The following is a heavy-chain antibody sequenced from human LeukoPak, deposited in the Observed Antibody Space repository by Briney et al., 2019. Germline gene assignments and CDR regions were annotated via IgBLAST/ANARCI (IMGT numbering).Heavy chain of an antibody. CDR1: GGSISGSNW. J-gene: IGHJ5*02. D-gene: IGHD3-9*01. CDR2: LYHSGST. Sequence: SGTLSLTCAVSGGSISGSNWWSWVRQPPGKGLEWIGELYHSGSTNYNPSLKSRVTISVDKSKNQFSLKLSSVTAADTAVYYCARGHYHYDILTGYSGGDWFDPWGQGTLVTVSS. V-gene: IGHV4-4*02. CDR3: ARGHYHYDILTGYSGGDWFDP.